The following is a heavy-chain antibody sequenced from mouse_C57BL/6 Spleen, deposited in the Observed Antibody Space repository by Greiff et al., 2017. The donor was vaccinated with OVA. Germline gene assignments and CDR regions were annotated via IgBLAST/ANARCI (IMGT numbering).Heavy chain of an antibody. V-gene: IGHV1-39*01. CDR2: INPNYGTT. D-gene: IGHD2-1*01. CDR3: ARMIYYGNYGEFDY. CDR1: GYSFTDYN. J-gene: IGHJ2*01. Sequence: VHVKQSGPELVKPGASVKISCKASGYSFTDYNMNWVKQSNGKSLEWIGVINPNYGTTSYNQKFKGKATLTVDQSSSTAYMQLNSLTSEDSAVYYCARMIYYGNYGEFDYWGQGTTLTVSS.